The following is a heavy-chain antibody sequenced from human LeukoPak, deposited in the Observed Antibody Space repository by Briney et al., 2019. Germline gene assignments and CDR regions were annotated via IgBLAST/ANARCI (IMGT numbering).Heavy chain of an antibody. CDR2: ISAYNGNT. V-gene: IGHV1-18*01. CDR3: ARDRTQWELLPDY. Sequence: ASVKVSCKASGYTFTSYDINWVRQATGQGLEWMGWISAYNGNTNYAQKLQGRVTMTTDTSTSTAYMELRSLRSDDTAVYYCARDRTQWELLPDYWGQGTLVTVSS. J-gene: IGHJ4*02. D-gene: IGHD1-26*01. CDR1: GYTFTSYD.